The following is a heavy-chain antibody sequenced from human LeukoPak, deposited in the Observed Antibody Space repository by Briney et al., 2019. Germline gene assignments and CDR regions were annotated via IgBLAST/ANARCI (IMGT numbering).Heavy chain of an antibody. Sequence: ASVKVSCKASGYTFTSYDINWVRQATGQGLEWMGWMNPNSGNTGYAQKFQGRVTITRNTSISTAYMELSSLRSEDTAVYYCARGPYCGGDCYSSYYYYYMDVWGKGTTVTVSS. CDR3: ARGPYCGGDCYSSYYYYYMDV. CDR1: GYTFTSYD. CDR2: MNPNSGNT. D-gene: IGHD2-21*02. J-gene: IGHJ6*03. V-gene: IGHV1-8*03.